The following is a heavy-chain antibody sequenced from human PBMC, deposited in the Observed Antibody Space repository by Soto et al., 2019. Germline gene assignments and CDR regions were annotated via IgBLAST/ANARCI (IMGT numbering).Heavy chain of an antibody. CDR3: ARGGRCAVADTDY. CDR1: GYTFTNYG. Sequence: QVQLVQSGVEVKKPGASVKVSCKASGYTFTNYGITWVRQAPGQGLEWLGWISGYNGNTNYAQKFQGRVTMTTDTSTSTAYMDLRSLRYDDTAEYYCARGGRCAVADTDYWGQGTLLTVSS. D-gene: IGHD6-19*01. CDR2: ISGYNGNT. J-gene: IGHJ4*02. V-gene: IGHV1-18*01.